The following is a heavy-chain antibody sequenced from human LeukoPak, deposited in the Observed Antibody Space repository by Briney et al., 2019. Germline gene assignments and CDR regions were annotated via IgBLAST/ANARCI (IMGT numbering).Heavy chain of an antibody. CDR2: ISYDGSNK. Sequence: GGSLRLSCAASGFTFSSYAMHWVRQAPGKGLEWVAVISYDGSNKYYADSVKGRFTISRDNAGNSLYLQMSSLRAEDTAVYCARRIAGSDTGGYFQEWGQGTLATVSS. CDR3: ARRIAGSDTGGYFQE. J-gene: IGHJ1*01. CDR1: GFTFSSYA. V-gene: IGHV3-30-3*01. D-gene: IGHD6-13*01.